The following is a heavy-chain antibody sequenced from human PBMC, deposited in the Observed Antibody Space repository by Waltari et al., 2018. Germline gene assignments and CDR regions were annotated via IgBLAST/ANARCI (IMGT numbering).Heavy chain of an antibody. V-gene: IGHV1-24*01. CDR3: ATASSGWSGGADYWFDP. Sequence: QVQLVQSGAEVKKPGASVKVPCKVSGYTLTELSMHWVRPAPGQGLEWMGGFDPEDGETIYAQKFQGRVTMTEDTSTDTAYMELSSLRSEDTAVYYCATASSGWSGGADYWFDPWGQGTLVTVSS. CDR2: FDPEDGET. J-gene: IGHJ5*02. D-gene: IGHD6-19*01. CDR1: GYTLTELS.